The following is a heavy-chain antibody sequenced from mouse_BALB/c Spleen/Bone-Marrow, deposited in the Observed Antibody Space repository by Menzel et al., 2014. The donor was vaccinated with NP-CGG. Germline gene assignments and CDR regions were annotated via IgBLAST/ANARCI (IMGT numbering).Heavy chain of an antibody. D-gene: IGHD2-2*01. J-gene: IGHJ2*01. CDR2: IRNKANGYTT. CDR3: ARDGYDDY. Sequence: EVQLQESGGGLVQPGGSLRLSCATSGFTFTDYYMSWVRQPPGKALEWLGFIRNKANGYTTEYSASVKGRFTISRDNSQSILYLQMNTLRAEDSATYYCARDGYDDYWGQGTTLIVSS. CDR1: GFTFTDYY. V-gene: IGHV7-3*02.